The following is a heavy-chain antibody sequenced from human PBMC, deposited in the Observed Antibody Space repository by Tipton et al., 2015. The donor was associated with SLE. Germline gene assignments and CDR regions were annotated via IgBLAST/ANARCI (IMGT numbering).Heavy chain of an antibody. CDR3: ASILGNTNPSDF. D-gene: IGHD2-8*01. V-gene: IGHV3-30*02. CDR2: IRFDGNVK. CDR1: GFTFSRYE. J-gene: IGHJ4*02. Sequence: SLRLSCAGSGFTFSRYEINWVRQAPGKGLEWVSFIRFDGNVKQYADSVRGRFTISRDNSKNTLSLQMDSLRPEDTSIYYCASILGNTNPSDFWGQGTLVTVSS.